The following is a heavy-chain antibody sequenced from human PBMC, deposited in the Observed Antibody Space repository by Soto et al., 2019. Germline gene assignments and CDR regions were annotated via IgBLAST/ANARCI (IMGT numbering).Heavy chain of an antibody. CDR2: IKQDGSEK. V-gene: IGHV3-7*01. J-gene: IGHJ4*02. D-gene: IGHD5-12*01. CDR3: ARRGAPSVYDYSDY. CDR1: GFTFSTYW. Sequence: GGSLRLSCAASGFTFSTYWMSWVRQAPGKGLEWVANIKQDGSEKYYVDSVKGRFTISRDNARNSLYLQMNSLRAEDTAVYYCARRGAPSVYDYSDYWGQGTLVTSPQ.